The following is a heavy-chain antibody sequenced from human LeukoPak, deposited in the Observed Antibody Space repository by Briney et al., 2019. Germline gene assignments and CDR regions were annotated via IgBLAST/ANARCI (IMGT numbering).Heavy chain of an antibody. CDR3: ARNYDNSGYTAFGY. Sequence: SESLSLTCTVSGASISSYYWSWVRQSPGKGLEWIGHIYSRGGTTYNPSLKSRVTISIDTSKNQFSLKLSSVTAEDTALYYCARNYDNSGYTAFGYWGRGTLVTVSS. CDR1: GASISSYY. V-gene: IGHV4-59*01. D-gene: IGHD3-22*01. J-gene: IGHJ4*02. CDR2: IYSRGGT.